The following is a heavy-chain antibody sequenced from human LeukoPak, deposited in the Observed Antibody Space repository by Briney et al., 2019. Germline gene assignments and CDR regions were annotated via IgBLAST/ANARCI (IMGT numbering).Heavy chain of an antibody. CDR3: ARHLSAKKRLVTALFFDY. D-gene: IGHD2-21*02. Sequence: PSETLSLTCAVYGGSFSGYYWSWIRQPPGKGLEWIGEINHSGSTNYNPPLKSRVTISVDTSKNQFSLKLSSVTAADTAVYYCARHLSAKKRLVTALFFDYWGQGTLVTVSS. CDR1: GGSFSGYY. J-gene: IGHJ4*02. V-gene: IGHV4-34*01. CDR2: INHSGST.